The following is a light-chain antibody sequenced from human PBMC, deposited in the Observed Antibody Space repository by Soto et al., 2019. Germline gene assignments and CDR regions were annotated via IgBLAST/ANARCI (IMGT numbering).Light chain of an antibody. Sequence: QPELTHPASGSGSPRDSIAISCNGTSSDIGAYDYVSWYQQHPDKAPKLMIYEVSNRPSGVSNRFSGSKSVNTATLTISGLQSEDEADYYCSSHTSSNTRIFGTGTKVTVL. J-gene: IGLJ1*01. CDR2: EVS. CDR1: SSDIGAYDY. CDR3: SSHTSSNTRI. V-gene: IGLV2-14*03.